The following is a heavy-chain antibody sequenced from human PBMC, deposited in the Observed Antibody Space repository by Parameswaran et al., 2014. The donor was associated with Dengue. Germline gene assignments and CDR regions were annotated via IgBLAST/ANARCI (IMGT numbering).Heavy chain of an antibody. CDR3: ARGYSNYYYYGMDV. CDR2: INHSGST. D-gene: IGHD4-11*01. Sequence: RWIRQPPGKGLEWIGEINHSGSTNYNPSLKSRVTISVDTSKNQFSLKLSSVTAADTAVYYCARGYSNYYYYGMDVWGQGTTVTVSS. V-gene: IGHV4-34*01. J-gene: IGHJ6*02.